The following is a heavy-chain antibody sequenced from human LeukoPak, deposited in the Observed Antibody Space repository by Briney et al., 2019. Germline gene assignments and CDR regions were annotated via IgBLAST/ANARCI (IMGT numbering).Heavy chain of an antibody. V-gene: IGHV3-21*01. J-gene: IGHJ5*02. CDR2: ISSSSSYI. CDR1: GFTFSSYS. Sequence: GGSLRLSCAASGFTFSSYSMNWVRQAPGKGLEWISSISSSSSYIYYADSVKGRFTISRDNAKNSLYLQMNSLRAEDTAVYYYARGGVVADNWFDPWGQGTLVTVSS. D-gene: IGHD2-15*01. CDR3: ARGGVVADNWFDP.